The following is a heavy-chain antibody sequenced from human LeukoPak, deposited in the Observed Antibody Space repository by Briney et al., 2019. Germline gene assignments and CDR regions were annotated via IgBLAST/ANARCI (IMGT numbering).Heavy chain of an antibody. V-gene: IGHV3-7*01. D-gene: IGHD6-13*01. CDR2: INQNGVEM. Sequence: GGSLRLSCATSGFTFTNYWMTLVRQAPGKGLEWVANINQNGVEMYYVESVKGRFTISRDSGRNSLFLQMNSLRAEDTAVYYCARDFGSAAAIYEYWGQGTLVTVSS. CDR3: ARDFGSAAAIYEY. J-gene: IGHJ4*02. CDR1: GFTFTNYW.